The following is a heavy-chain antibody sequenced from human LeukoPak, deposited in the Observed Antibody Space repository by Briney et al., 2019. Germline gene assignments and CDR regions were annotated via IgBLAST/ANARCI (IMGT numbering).Heavy chain of an antibody. CDR3: ARERQGTSHYDGKESFDY. Sequence: GGSLRLSCVASAFTFSNSWMSWVRQVPGKGLEWVANIEQDGREKNYVDSVKGRFTFSRNNGKNSLYLEMNSLRAEDTAVYYCARERQGTSHYDGKESFDYWGQGTLVTVSS. V-gene: IGHV3-7*01. CDR2: IEQDGREK. CDR1: AFTFSNSW. D-gene: IGHD4-23*01. J-gene: IGHJ4*02.